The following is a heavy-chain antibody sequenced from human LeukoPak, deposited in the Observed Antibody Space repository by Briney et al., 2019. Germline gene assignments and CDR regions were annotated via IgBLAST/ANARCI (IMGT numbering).Heavy chain of an antibody. V-gene: IGHV3-53*01. CDR2: IYSGGST. Sequence: PGGSLRLSCAASGFTVSSNYMSWVRQAPGKGREWVSVIYSGGSTYYADSVKGRFTISRDNSKNTLYLQMNSQRAEDTAVYYCAREFTNAVVAFDIWGQGTMVTVSS. CDR3: AREFTNAVVAFDI. CDR1: GFTVSSNY. D-gene: IGHD2-2*01. J-gene: IGHJ3*02.